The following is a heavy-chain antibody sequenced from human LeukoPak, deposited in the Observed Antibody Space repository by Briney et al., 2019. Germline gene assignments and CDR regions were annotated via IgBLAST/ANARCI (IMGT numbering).Heavy chain of an antibody. CDR1: GGSISSGGYY. J-gene: IGHJ4*02. CDR2: IYYSGST. Sequence: SQTLSLTCTVSGGSISSGGYYWSRIRQHPGKGLEWIGYIYYSGSTYYNPSLKSRVTISVDTSKNQFSLKLSSVTAADTAVYYCARAWYSSRNFDYWGQGTLVTVSS. V-gene: IGHV4-31*03. CDR3: ARAWYSSRNFDY. D-gene: IGHD6-13*01.